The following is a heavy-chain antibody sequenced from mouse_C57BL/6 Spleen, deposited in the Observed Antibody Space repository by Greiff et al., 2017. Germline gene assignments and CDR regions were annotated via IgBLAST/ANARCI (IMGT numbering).Heavy chain of an antibody. V-gene: IGHV2-6*01. CDR2: IWGVGST. CDR1: GFSLTSYG. D-gene: IGHD1-1*01. Sequence: VKLLESGPGLVAPSQSLSITCTVSGFSLTSYGVDWVRQSPGKGLEWLGVIWGVGSTNYNSALKSRLSISQDNAKSQVFLKMNSLQTDDTAMYYCARYGSSSYAMDYWGQGTSVTVSS. CDR3: ARYGSSSYAMDY. J-gene: IGHJ4*01.